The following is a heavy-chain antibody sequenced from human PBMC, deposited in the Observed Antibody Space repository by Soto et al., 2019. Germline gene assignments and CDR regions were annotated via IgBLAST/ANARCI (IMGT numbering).Heavy chain of an antibody. D-gene: IGHD2-2*02. V-gene: IGHV1-2*02. Sequence: EASVKVSCKXSGYTFTGYYMHWVRQAPGQGLEWMGWINPNSGGTNYAQKFQGRVTMTRDTSISTAYMELSRLRSDDTAVYYCARRVPAAIVYCYYGMDVWGQGTTVTVSS. J-gene: IGHJ6*02. CDR3: ARRVPAAIVYCYYGMDV. CDR2: INPNSGGT. CDR1: GYTFTGYY.